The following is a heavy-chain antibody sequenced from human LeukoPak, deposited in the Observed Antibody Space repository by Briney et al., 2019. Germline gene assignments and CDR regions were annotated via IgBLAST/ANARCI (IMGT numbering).Heavy chain of an antibody. D-gene: IGHD1-14*01. CDR2: IRTKAYHGETK. Sequence: PGRSLRLSCTGSGFTFGDYAVVWFRRAPGKGLEWLGFIRTKAYHGETKEYATSVKGRFTISRDDSKSIAYLQMSSLKTEDTAVYYCTRDRQVQTGFDYWGQGTLVTVSS. CDR3: TRDRQVQTGFDY. J-gene: IGHJ4*02. CDR1: GFTFGDYA. V-gene: IGHV3-49*03.